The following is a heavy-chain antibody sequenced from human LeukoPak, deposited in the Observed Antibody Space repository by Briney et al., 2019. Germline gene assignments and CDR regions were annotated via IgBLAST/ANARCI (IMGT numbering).Heavy chain of an antibody. CDR1: GGSFSGYY. Sequence: SEILSLTCAVYGGSFSGYYWSWIRQPPGKGLEWIGEINHSGSTNYNPSLKSRVTISVDTSKNQFSLKLSSVTAADTAVYYCARGRIMITFGGVIADLYYFDYWGQGTLVTVSS. CDR3: ARGRIMITFGGVIADLYYFDY. D-gene: IGHD3-16*02. V-gene: IGHV4-34*01. J-gene: IGHJ4*02. CDR2: INHSGST.